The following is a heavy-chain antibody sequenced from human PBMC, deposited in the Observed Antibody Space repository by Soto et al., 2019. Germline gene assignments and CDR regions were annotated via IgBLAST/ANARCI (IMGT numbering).Heavy chain of an antibody. J-gene: IGHJ4*02. CDR2: IYWDDDK. CDR3: AHTEEVTNFDY. CDR1: GFSLSTSGVG. V-gene: IGHV2-5*02. Sequence: QITLKESGPTLVKPTQTLTLTCTFSGFSLSTSGVGVGWIRQPPGKALEWLALIYWDDDKRYSPSLKSRLTXTXXTSKNQVVLTMTNMDPVDTATYYCAHTEEVTNFDYWGQGTLVTVSS. D-gene: IGHD5-18*01.